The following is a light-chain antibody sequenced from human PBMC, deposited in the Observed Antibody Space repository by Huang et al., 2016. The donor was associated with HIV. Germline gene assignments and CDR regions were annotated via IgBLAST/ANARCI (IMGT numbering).Light chain of an antibody. CDR3: QQYYGTSWT. Sequence: DIQMTQSPSSLSASIGDRVTITCRASQGIRGSLAWYQQKPGKAPELLLSDASKLESGVPSRVRGAGSGMFYTLAITSLQSEDFATYYCQQYYGTSWTFGQGTRV. V-gene: IGKV1-NL1*01. J-gene: IGKJ1*01. CDR1: QGIRGS. CDR2: DAS.